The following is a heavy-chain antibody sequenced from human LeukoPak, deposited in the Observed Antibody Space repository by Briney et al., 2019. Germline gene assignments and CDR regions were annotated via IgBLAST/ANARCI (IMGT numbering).Heavy chain of an antibody. J-gene: IGHJ2*01. V-gene: IGHV4-59*01. Sequence: SETLSLTCTVSGGSISSYYWSWIRQPPGKGLEWIGYLYYSRSTNYNPSLKSRVTISVDTSRNQFTLKLSSVTAADTAVYYCARVPPYYYDSSGYNPEPRYWYFDLWGRGTLVTVSS. D-gene: IGHD3-22*01. CDR1: GGSISSYY. CDR3: ARVPPYYYDSSGYNPEPRYWYFDL. CDR2: LYYSRST.